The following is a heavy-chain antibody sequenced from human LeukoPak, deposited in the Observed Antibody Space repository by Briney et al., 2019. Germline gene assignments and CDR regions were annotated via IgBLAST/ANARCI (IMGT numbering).Heavy chain of an antibody. J-gene: IGHJ4*02. CDR3: AKDRGYYVDTGTINF. D-gene: IGHD2-15*01. CDR2: ISYDGSNK. Sequence: PGKSLRLSCAASGFTFSGYPIHWVRQAPGKGLEWVAVISYDGSNKYYADSVKGRFTISRDNSKNTLYLQMNSLRAEDTAIYYCAKDRGYYVDTGTINFWGQGTLVTVSS. V-gene: IGHV3-30-3*02. CDR1: GFTFSGYP.